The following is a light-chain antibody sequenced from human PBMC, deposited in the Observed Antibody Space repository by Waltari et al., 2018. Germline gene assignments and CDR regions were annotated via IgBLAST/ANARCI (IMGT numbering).Light chain of an antibody. CDR3: QQRSNWPLT. Sequence: EIVLTRSPATLSLSPGDRATLSCRASQSVSSYLAWYQQKPGQAPRLLIYDASTRATGIPARFSCSGSGTDFTLTISSLEPEDFAVYYCQQRSNWPLTFGGGTKVEIK. CDR2: DAS. CDR1: QSVSSY. J-gene: IGKJ4*01. V-gene: IGKV3-11*01.